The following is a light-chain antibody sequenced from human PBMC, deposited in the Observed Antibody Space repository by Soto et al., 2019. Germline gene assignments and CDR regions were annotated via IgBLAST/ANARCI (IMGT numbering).Light chain of an antibody. CDR2: LGS. CDR1: QSLLHSNGYNY. J-gene: IGKJ4*01. CDR3: MQALQTPLT. V-gene: IGKV2-28*01. Sequence: DIVMTQSPLSLPVTPGEPASISCRSSQSLLHSNGYNYLDWYLQKPGQSRQLLIYLGSNRASGVPDRFSGNGSGTDFTLKISKVEDEDVGVYYCMQALQTPLTFGGGTKVEIK.